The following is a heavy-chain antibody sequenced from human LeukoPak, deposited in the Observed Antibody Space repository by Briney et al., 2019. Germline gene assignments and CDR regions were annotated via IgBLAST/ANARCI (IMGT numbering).Heavy chain of an antibody. Sequence: ASVKVSCKASGYTFTSYYMHWGRQAPGQGLEWRGIINPSGVSTSYAQKFQGRVIMTRDTSTSTVYMELTSLRSADTAVYYCARDLSGSNYYASGSYADWGQGTLVTVSS. CDR1: GYTFTSYY. CDR3: ARDLSGSNYYASGSYAD. D-gene: IGHD3-10*01. V-gene: IGHV1-46*01. CDR2: INPSGVST. J-gene: IGHJ4*02.